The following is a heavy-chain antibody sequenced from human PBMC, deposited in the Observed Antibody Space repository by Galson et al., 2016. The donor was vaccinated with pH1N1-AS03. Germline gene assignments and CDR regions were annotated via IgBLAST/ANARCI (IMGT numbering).Heavy chain of an antibody. J-gene: IGHJ4*02. CDR2: MSSGRTNDI. Sequence: SLRLSCAASGFIFGTFSMSWVRQAPGKGLEWVSTMSSGRTNDIYYADPVKGRFTISRDNAKTSLFLQMNSLRDEDTAVYYCARDGPPQGISVAGSFDFWGQGTLVTVSS. CDR3: ARDGPPQGISVAGSFDF. V-gene: IGHV3-21*01. CDR1: GFIFGTFS. D-gene: IGHD6-19*01.